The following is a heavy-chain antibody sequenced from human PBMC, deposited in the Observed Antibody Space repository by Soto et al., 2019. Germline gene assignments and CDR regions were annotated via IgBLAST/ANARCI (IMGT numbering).Heavy chain of an antibody. V-gene: IGHV3-7*01. CDR1: GFTFSSYW. D-gene: IGHD3-22*01. CDR2: IKQDGSEK. Sequence: GGSLRLSRAASGFTFSSYWMSWVRQAPGKGLEWVANIKQDGSEKYYVDSVKGRFTISRDSAKNSLYLQMNSLRAEDTAVYYCARVRLGYYQQTSDYWGQGTLVTVSS. CDR3: ARVRLGYYQQTSDY. J-gene: IGHJ4*02.